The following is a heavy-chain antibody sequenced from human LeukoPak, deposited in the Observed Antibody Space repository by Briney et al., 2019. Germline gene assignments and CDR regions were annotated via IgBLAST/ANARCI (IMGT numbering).Heavy chain of an antibody. Sequence: ASVKVSCKASGYTFTSYYMHWVRQAPGQGLEWMGIINPSGGSTSYAQKFQGRVTMTRDTSKNQFSLKLSSVTAADTAVYYCASTAYYDILTGSPGAFDIWGQGTMVTVSS. V-gene: IGHV1-46*01. D-gene: IGHD3-9*01. J-gene: IGHJ3*02. CDR2: INPSGGST. CDR3: ASTAYYDILTGSPGAFDI. CDR1: GYTFTSYY.